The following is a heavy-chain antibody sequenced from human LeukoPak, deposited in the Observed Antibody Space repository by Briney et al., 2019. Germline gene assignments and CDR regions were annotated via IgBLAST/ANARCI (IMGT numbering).Heavy chain of an antibody. CDR1: GFTFSSYP. J-gene: IGHJ4*02. D-gene: IGHD3-3*01. CDR3: VKARYDFWSGLDY. Sequence: GGSLRLSCSASGFTFSSYPMHWVRQAPGKGLEYVSAISGNGGSTYYADSVKGRFTISRDNSKNTLYLQMSSLRTEDTAVYYCVKARYDFWSGLDYWGQGTLVTVSS. CDR2: ISGNGGST. V-gene: IGHV3-64D*09.